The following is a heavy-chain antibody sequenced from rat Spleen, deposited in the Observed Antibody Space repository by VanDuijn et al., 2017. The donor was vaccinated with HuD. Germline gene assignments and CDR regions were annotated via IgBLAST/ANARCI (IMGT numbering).Heavy chain of an antibody. D-gene: IGHD1-10*01. CDR2: IIYDGSST. V-gene: IGHV5-17*01. J-gene: IGHJ4*01. Sequence: EVQLVESGGGLVQPGRSLKFSCAASGFTFSDYAMAWVRQAPKKGREWVATIIYDGSSTYYRDPVKGRFTIPRDNAKSTLNLQMDSLRSEDTATYYCARLPNYNGGVMDAWGQGASVTVSS. CDR1: GFTFSDYA. CDR3: ARLPNYNGGVMDA.